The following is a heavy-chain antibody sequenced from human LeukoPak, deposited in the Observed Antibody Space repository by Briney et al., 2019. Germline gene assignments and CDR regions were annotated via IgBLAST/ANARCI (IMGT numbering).Heavy chain of an antibody. V-gene: IGHV1-2*02. D-gene: IGHD6-13*01. Sequence: ASVKVSCKASGYTFTGYYVHWVRQAPGQGLEWMRWINPNCGGSNYAQKFQGRVTMTRDTSISTAYMELSRLRSDDTGVYYCARVHLSIAVVGTNWFDPWGQGTLVTVSS. CDR2: INPNCGGS. CDR3: ARVHLSIAVVGTNWFDP. CDR1: GYTFTGYY. J-gene: IGHJ5*02.